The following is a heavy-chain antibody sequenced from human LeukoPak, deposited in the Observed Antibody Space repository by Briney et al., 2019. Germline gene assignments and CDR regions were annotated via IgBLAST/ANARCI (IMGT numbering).Heavy chain of an antibody. J-gene: IGHJ4*02. V-gene: IGHV3-21*01. D-gene: IGHD4-17*01. CDR3: ARDRRTMTTCDY. CDR1: GFTFSGYW. Sequence: PGGSLRLSCAASGFTFSGYWMHWVRQAPGKGLEWVSSISSSSSYIYYADSVKGRFTISRDNAKNSLYLQMNSLRAEDTAVYYCARDRRTMTTCDYWGQGSLVTVSS. CDR2: ISSSSSYI.